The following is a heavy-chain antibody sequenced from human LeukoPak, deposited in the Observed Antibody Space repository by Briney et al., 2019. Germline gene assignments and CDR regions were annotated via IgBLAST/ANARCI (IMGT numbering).Heavy chain of an antibody. J-gene: IGHJ5*02. D-gene: IGHD2-15*01. V-gene: IGHV4-30-4*08. CDR1: GGSISSGDYY. Sequence: PSETLSLTCTVSGGSISSGDYYWSWIRQPPGEGLEWIGYIYYSGSTYYNPSLKSRVTISVDTSKNQFSLKLSSVTAADTAVYYCARESPRCSGGSCYPWFDPWGQGTLVTVSS. CDR3: ARESPRCSGGSCYPWFDP. CDR2: IYYSGST.